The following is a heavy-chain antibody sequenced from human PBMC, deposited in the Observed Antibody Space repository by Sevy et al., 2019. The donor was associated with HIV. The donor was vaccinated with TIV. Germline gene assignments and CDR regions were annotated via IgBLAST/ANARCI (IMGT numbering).Heavy chain of an antibody. CDR1: GFTFNYDG. J-gene: IGHJ4*02. CDR3: VRDLLRHVVVPAASLDY. CDR2: ISSNGEST. Sequence: EGSLRLSCSASGFTFNYDGVYWVRQAPGKELQYVSGISSNGESTDYADSVKGRFTISRDNSKNTLYLQMSSLRAEDRAVYYCVRDLLRHVVVPAASLDYWGQGTLVTVSS. V-gene: IGHV3-64D*06. D-gene: IGHD2-2*01.